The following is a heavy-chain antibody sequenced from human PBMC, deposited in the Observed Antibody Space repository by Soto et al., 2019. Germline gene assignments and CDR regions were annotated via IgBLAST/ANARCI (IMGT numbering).Heavy chain of an antibody. V-gene: IGHV1-69*13. J-gene: IGHJ6*02. CDR2: IIPIFGTA. D-gene: IGHD2-2*01. CDR3: ARSASEYCSSTSCYRVFPQLAAEVSYYYGMDV. Sequence: GASVKVSCKASGGSFSSYAISWVRQAPGQGLEWMGGIIPIFGTANYAQKFQGRVTITADESTSTAYMELSSLRSEDTAVYYFARSASEYCSSTSCYRVFPQLAAEVSYYYGMDVWGQGTTVTVSS. CDR1: GGSFSSYA.